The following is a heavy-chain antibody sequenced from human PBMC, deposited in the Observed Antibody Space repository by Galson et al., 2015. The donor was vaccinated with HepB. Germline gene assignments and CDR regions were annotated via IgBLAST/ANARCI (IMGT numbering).Heavy chain of an antibody. J-gene: IGHJ4*02. D-gene: IGHD2-15*01. CDR2: IIPIFGTA. CDR1: GGTFSSYA. V-gene: IGHV1-69*13. CDR3: ARGTSGGVVVAAMYY. Sequence: SVTVSCKASGGTFSSYAISWVRQAPGQGLEWMGGIIPIFGTANYAQKFQGRVTITADESTSTAYMELSSLRSEDTAVYYCARGTSGGVVVAAMYYWGQGTLVTVSS.